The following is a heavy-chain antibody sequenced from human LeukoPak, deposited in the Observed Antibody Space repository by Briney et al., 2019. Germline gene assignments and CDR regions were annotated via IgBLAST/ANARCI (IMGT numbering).Heavy chain of an antibody. J-gene: IGHJ4*02. CDR2: IIPIFGTE. Sequence: GASVKVSCKASGYTFTSYYMHWVRQAPGQGLEWMGRIIPIFGTENCAQKFQGRVTITTDESTSTAYMELSSLRSEDTAVYYCAREMEHWGQGTLVTVSS. CDR1: GYTFTSYY. D-gene: IGHD1-26*01. CDR3: AREMEH. V-gene: IGHV1-69*05.